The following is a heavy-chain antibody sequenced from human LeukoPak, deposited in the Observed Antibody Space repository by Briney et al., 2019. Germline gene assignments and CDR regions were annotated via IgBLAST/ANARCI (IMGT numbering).Heavy chain of an antibody. CDR3: VRSLTGTDDY. V-gene: IGHV3-74*01. Sequence: GGSLRLSCAASGFTFSSYWMHWVRQAPGKGLVWVSRLNTDGSITTYADSVKGRFTISRDNAKNTVYLQMNSLRAEDTALYFCVRSLTGTDDYWGQGTLVTVSS. J-gene: IGHJ4*02. CDR2: LNTDGSIT. CDR1: GFTFSSYW. D-gene: IGHD3-9*01.